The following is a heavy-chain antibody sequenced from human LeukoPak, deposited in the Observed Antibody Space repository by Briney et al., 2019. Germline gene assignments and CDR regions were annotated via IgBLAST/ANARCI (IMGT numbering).Heavy chain of an antibody. CDR3: AREYNYDSSVGAFDY. D-gene: IGHD3-22*01. V-gene: IGHV1-69*04. CDR1: GGTFSSYA. CDR2: IIPILGIA. Sequence: SVKVSCKASGGTFSSYAISWVRQAPGQGLEWMGRIIPILGIANYAQKFQGRVTITADKSTSTAYMELSSLRSEDTAVYYCAREYNYDSSVGAFDYRGQGTLVTVSS. J-gene: IGHJ4*02.